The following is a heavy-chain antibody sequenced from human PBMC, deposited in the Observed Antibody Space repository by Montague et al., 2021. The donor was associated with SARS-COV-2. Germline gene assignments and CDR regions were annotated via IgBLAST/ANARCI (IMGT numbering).Heavy chain of an antibody. Sequence: SETLSLTCTVSGGSISSYYWSWIRQPPGKGLEWIGYIYYSGSTNYNPSLKRRVTISVDTSTNQFSLKLGSVTAADTAVYYCTLGFDYWGQGTLVTVSS. D-gene: IGHD7-27*01. J-gene: IGHJ4*02. V-gene: IGHV4-59*01. CDR1: GGSISSYY. CDR3: TLGFDY. CDR2: IYYSGST.